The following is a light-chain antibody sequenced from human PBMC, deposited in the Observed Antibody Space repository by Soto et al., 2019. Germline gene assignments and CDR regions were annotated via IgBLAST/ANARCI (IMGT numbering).Light chain of an antibody. J-gene: IGLJ3*02. CDR3: ETWDSNTHTV. Sequence: QSVLTQSSSASASVGTSVKLTCTLSSGHSSYIIAWHQQQPGKAPRYLMKLEGSRSYNKGSGVPDRFSGSSSGADRYLTISNLQFEDEADYYCETWDSNTHTVFGGGTKLTV. CDR1: SGHSSYI. V-gene: IGLV4-60*02. CDR2: LEGSRSY.